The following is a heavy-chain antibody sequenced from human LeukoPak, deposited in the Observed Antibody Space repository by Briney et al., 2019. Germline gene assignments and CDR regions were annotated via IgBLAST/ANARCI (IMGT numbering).Heavy chain of an antibody. Sequence: SETLSLTCAVYGGSFSGYYWSWIRQPPGKGLEWIGEINHSGSTNYNPSLKSRVTISVDTSKNQFSLKLSSVTAADTAVYYCARETVAGTYYFVYWGQGTLVSVSS. CDR1: GGSFSGYY. J-gene: IGHJ4*02. V-gene: IGHV4-34*01. D-gene: IGHD6-19*01. CDR2: INHSGST. CDR3: ARETVAGTYYFVY.